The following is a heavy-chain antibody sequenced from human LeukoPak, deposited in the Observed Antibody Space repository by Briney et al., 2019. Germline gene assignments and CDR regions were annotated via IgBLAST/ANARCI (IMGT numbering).Heavy chain of an antibody. CDR1: GFTFSSYG. D-gene: IGHD5-18*01. CDR3: ARDFNATQLQGRYYYYYYYMDV. V-gene: IGHV3-30*02. Sequence: TGGSLRLSCAASGFTFSSYGMHWVRQAPGKGLEWVAFIRYDGSNKYYADSVKGRFTISRDNSKNTLYLQMNSLRAEDTAVYYCARDFNATQLQGRYYYYYYYMDVWGKGTTVTVSS. CDR2: IRYDGSNK. J-gene: IGHJ6*03.